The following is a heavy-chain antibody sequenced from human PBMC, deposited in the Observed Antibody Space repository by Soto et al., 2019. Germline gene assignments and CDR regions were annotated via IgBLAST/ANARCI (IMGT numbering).Heavy chain of an antibody. CDR3: VRDYFGPEPY. CDR1: GFSLSGFW. D-gene: IGHD3-10*01. CDR2: IKEDGTQT. Sequence: PGGSLRLSCVVSGFSLSGFWMSCVRQTQGKGLEWVANIKEDGTQTYYVDSVKGRFTISRDNAKNSLFLQMNSLRVEDTAVYYCVRDYFGPEPYWGQGTLVTVSS. V-gene: IGHV3-7*04. J-gene: IGHJ4*01.